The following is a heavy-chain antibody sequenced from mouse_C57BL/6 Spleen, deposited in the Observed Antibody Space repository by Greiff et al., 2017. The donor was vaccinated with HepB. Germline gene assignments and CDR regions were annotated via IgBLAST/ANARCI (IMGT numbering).Heavy chain of an antibody. CDR2: ISSGSSTS. D-gene: IGHD1-1*01. Sequence: EVQRVESGGGLVKPGGSLKLSCAASGFTFSDYGMHWVRQAPEKGLEWVAYISSGSSTSYYADTVKGRFTISRDNAKNTLFLQMTSLRSEDTAMYYCAIYYGSSFDYWGQGTTLTVSS. CDR1: GFTFSDYG. J-gene: IGHJ2*01. CDR3: AIYYGSSFDY. V-gene: IGHV5-17*01.